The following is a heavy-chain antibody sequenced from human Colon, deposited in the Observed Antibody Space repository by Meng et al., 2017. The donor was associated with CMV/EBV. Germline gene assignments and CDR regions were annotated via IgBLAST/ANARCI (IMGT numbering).Heavy chain of an antibody. CDR2: MDPTTGRT. CDR3: ASHSSYVWGSHH. Sequence: QVRLVQAGAERRMPGASVKVSCKAAGYSFTGYYIHWVRQAPGQGLEWMGWMDPTTGRTDYAQKFQGTVTMTRDTSISTAYLELSRLTSDDTAVYYCASHSSYVWGSHHWGQGTLVTVSS. V-gene: IGHV1-2*02. CDR1: GYSFTGYY. J-gene: IGHJ1*01. D-gene: IGHD3-16*01.